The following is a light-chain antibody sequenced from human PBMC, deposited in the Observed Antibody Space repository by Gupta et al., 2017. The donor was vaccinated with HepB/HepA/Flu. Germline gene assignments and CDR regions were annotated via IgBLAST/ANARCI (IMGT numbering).Light chain of an antibody. CDR1: TGPVTSGHY. V-gene: IGLV7-46*01. CDR3: LLSYSGAWV. Sequence: GGTVTLTCGSSTGPVTSGHYPYWFQQKPGQATRTLIYDTYNKQSWTPARFSGSLLGGKAALTLSGAQPEDEDEYYCLLSYSGAWVFGGGTKLTVL. CDR2: DTY. J-gene: IGLJ3*02.